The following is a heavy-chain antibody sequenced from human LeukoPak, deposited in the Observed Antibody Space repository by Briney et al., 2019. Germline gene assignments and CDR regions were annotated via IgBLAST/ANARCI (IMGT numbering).Heavy chain of an antibody. D-gene: IGHD3-22*01. J-gene: IGHJ4*02. Sequence: ASVKVSCKASGYTFTSYDINWVRQATGQGLEWMGWMNTNSGNTGYAQKLQGRVTMTRNTCISTAYMELSRLRSEDTAVYYCARGREDYYDSSGSIDYWGQGTLVTVSS. CDR2: MNTNSGNT. V-gene: IGHV1-8*01. CDR1: GYTFTSYD. CDR3: ARGREDYYDSSGSIDY.